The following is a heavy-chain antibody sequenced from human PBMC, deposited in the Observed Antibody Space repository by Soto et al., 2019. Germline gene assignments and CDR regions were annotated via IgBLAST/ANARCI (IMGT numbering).Heavy chain of an antibody. CDR3: ARGHEGVVATH. Sequence: QVQLQQWGAGLLKPSETLSLNCAVTGGSLSGYYWSWIRQPPGKGLEWIGEVKDGGHTNYSPSLRGLVTIASDPCNHRFSLRLNSVTAADTGVYYGARGHEGVVATHWGQGSLVTVSS. J-gene: IGHJ4*02. CDR1: GGSLSGYY. CDR2: VKDGGHT. V-gene: IGHV4-34*01. D-gene: IGHD5-12*01.